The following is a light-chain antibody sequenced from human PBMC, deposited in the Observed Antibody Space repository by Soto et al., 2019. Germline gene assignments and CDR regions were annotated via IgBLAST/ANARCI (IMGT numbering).Light chain of an antibody. CDR2: DAS. CDR1: QSVSRY. J-gene: IGKJ5*01. Sequence: EIVFTHSPATLSLSPCERATLSCRASQSVSRYLAWYQQKPGQAPTLLIYDASYRATGIPARFSGSGSGTDFTLTISSLAPEDFAVYYCQQRSNWITFGQGTRLEIK. CDR3: QQRSNWIT. V-gene: IGKV3-11*01.